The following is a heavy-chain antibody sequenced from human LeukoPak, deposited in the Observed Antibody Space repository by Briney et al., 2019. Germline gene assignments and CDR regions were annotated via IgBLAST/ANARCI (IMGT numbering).Heavy chain of an antibody. CDR2: ISYDGSNK. CDR3: AKDNYYGSGSYGPPLYYYYGMDV. D-gene: IGHD3-10*01. V-gene: IGHV3-30*18. CDR1: GFTFSSYG. J-gene: IGHJ6*02. Sequence: PGGSLRLSCAASGFTFSSYGMHWVRQAPGKGLEWVAVISYDGSNKYYADSVKGRFTISRDNSKNTLYLQMNSLRAEDTAVYYCAKDNYYGSGSYGPPLYYYYGMDVWGQGTTVTVSS.